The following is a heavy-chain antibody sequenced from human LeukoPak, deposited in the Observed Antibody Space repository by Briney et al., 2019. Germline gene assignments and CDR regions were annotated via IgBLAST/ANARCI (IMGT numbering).Heavy chain of an antibody. D-gene: IGHD2-2*01. CDR3: ARGSGYCSSTSCYGSFDY. CDR2: IKQDGSEK. V-gene: IGHV3-7*04. J-gene: IGHJ4*02. Sequence: GGSLRLSCAASGFTFSSYWMSWVRQAPGKGLEWVANIKQDGSEKYYVDSVKGRFTISRDNAKNSLYLQMNSLRDEDTAVYYCARGSGYCSSTSCYGSFDYWGQGTLVPVSS. CDR1: GFTFSSYW.